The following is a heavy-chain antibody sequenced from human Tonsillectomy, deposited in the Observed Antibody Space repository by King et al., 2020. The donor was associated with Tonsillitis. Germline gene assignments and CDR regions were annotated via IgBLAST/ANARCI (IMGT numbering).Heavy chain of an antibody. V-gene: IGHV3-64D*06. J-gene: IGHJ3*02. CDR3: WTMVVVISDADVFDI. CDR1: GFTFSSYA. D-gene: IGHD3-22*01. CDR2: IDSNGGST. Sequence: DVQLVESGGGLVQPGGSLRLSCSASGFTFSSYAMHWVRQAPGKGMEYVSAIDSNGGSTYYVDSVKGRFTISRDNSKNTLYLQMSSLRAEDTAVYYCWTMVVVISDADVFDIWGQGTMVTVSS.